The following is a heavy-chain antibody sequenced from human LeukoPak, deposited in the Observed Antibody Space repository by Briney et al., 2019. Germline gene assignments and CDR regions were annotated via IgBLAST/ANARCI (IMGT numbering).Heavy chain of an antibody. CDR3: ARESSRIAIGTLDF. CDR1: GFSFSTSG. J-gene: IGHJ4*02. V-gene: IGHV3-30*02. D-gene: IGHD6-13*01. CDR2: LQNDGSGK. Sequence: GGSLRLSCAPSGFSFSTSGMHWVRQAPGKGLEWVGFLQNDGSGKYFADSVKGRFTISRDNSKNTLYLQMNSLRAEDTAVYYCARESSRIAIGTLDFWGQGTLVTVSS.